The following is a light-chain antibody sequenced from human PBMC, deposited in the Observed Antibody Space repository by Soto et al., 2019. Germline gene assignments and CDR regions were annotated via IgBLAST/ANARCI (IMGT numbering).Light chain of an antibody. CDR2: VGTGGIVG. V-gene: IGLV9-49*01. J-gene: IGLJ3*02. CDR1: SGYSNYK. CDR3: GADHGSGSNFVWV. Sequence: QLVLTQPPSASASLGASVTLTCTLSSGYSNYKVDWYQQRPGKGPRFVMRVGTGGIVGSKGDGIPDRFSVLGSGLNRYLTIKNIQEEDESDYHCGADHGSGSNFVWVFGGGHKVTVL.